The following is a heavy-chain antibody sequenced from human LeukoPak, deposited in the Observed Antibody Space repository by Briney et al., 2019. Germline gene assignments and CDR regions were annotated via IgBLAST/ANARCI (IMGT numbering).Heavy chain of an antibody. J-gene: IGHJ4*02. CDR1: GFTFSGYA. CDR3: AFDSSGPDYYFGY. CDR2: ISGSGGST. D-gene: IGHD3-22*01. Sequence: GGSLRLSCAASGFTFSGYAMNWVRQAPGKGLEWVSAISGSGGSTYYADSVEGRFTISRDNSKNTLYLQMNSLRAEDTAVYYCAFDSSGPDYYFGYWGQGTLVTVSS. V-gene: IGHV3-23*01.